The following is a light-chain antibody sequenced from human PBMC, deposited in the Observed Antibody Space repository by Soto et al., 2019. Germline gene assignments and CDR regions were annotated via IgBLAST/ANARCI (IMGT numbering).Light chain of an antibody. CDR3: QQRSNWLLT. CDR2: DAS. Sequence: IMLTQSPATLSLSPGERATLSFRASQSVSSYLAWYQQKPGQAPRLLIYDASNRATGIPARFSGSGSGTDFTLTISSLEPEDFAVYYCQQRSNWLLTFGRGTKVDI. CDR1: QSVSSY. V-gene: IGKV3-11*01. J-gene: IGKJ4*02.